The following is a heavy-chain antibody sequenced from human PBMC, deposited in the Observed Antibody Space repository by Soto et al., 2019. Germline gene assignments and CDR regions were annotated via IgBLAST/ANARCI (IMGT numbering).Heavy chain of an antibody. V-gene: IGHV1-8*01. J-gene: IGHJ2*01. CDR2: MNPNSGNT. CDR3: ARGKPGSRRDWYFDL. D-gene: IGHD3-10*01. CDR1: GYTFTSYD. Sequence: QVQLVQSGAEVKKPGASVKVSCKASGYTFTSYDINWVRQATGQGLEWMGWMNPNSGNTGYAQKFLGRVTMTRNSSISTAYMELSRLRSGDTAVYYCARGKPGSRRDWYFDLWGRGTLVTVSS.